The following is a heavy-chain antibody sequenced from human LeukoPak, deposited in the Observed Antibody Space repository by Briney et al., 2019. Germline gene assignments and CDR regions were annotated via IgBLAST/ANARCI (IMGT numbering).Heavy chain of an antibody. V-gene: IGHV3-74*01. Sequence: GGSLRLSCAASGFTFSSYWMHWVRQAPGKGLVWVSRINSDGSSISYADSVKGRFTISRDNAKNTLYLQMNSLRAEDTAVYYCARGAGGYSYNPFDYWGQGTLVPVSS. CDR2: INSDGSSI. D-gene: IGHD5-18*01. J-gene: IGHJ4*02. CDR1: GFTFSSYW. CDR3: ARGAGGYSYNPFDY.